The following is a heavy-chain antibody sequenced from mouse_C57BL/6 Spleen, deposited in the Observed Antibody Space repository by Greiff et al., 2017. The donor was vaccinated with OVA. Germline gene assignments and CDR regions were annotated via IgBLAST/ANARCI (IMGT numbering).Heavy chain of an antibody. CDR3: ASGITP. D-gene: IGHD1-1*01. J-gene: IGHJ4*01. CDR1: GFNIKDYY. CDR2: IDPEDGET. Sequence: EVQLQQSGAELVKPGASVQLSCTASGFNIKDYYMHWVKQRTEPGLEWMGRIDPEDGETKYAPKFQGKATITADPSSNTAYLQLSSLTSEDTAVYYCASGITPWGQGTSVTVSS. V-gene: IGHV14-2*01.